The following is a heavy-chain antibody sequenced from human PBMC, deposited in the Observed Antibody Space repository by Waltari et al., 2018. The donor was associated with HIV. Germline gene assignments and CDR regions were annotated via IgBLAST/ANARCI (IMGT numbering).Heavy chain of an antibody. D-gene: IGHD6-6*01. V-gene: IGHV1-46*01. J-gene: IGHJ4*02. CDR1: GYTFTTYY. Sequence: QVQLVQSGAEVRKPGASVKVSCKATGYTFTTYYLHWGRLAPGLGLEWMGVINTSAGCTKYAQNFQGRVTMTRDTSTTTVYMELSSLRSEDTAVYYCARFSSPSLDYWGQGTLVTVSS. CDR3: ARFSSPSLDY. CDR2: INTSAGCT.